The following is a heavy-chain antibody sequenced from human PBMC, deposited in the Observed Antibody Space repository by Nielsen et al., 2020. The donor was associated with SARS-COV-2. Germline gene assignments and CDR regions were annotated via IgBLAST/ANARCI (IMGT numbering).Heavy chain of an antibody. CDR3: AKSGITYYYDSSGYYYSSPVDY. Sequence: WIRQPPGKGLEWVSLMTGSGGSTYYADSVKGRFTISRDNSKNTLYLQMNSLRAEDTAVYYCAKSGITYYYDSSGYYYSSPVDYWGQGTLVTVSS. J-gene: IGHJ4*02. CDR2: MTGSGGST. V-gene: IGHV3-23*01. D-gene: IGHD3-22*01.